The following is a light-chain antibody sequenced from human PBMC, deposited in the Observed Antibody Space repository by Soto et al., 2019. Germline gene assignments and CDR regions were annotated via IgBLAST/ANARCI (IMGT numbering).Light chain of an antibody. CDR2: LNSDGSH. CDR1: SGHSSYA. Sequence: QLVLTQSPSASASLGASVKLTCTLSSGHSSYAIAWHQQQPERGPRYLMKLNSDGSHSRGDGIPDRFSGSSSGAARYLTISSLQSEDEGDYYCQTWGTGIVVFGGGTKLTVL. J-gene: IGLJ2*01. CDR3: QTWGTGIVV. V-gene: IGLV4-69*01.